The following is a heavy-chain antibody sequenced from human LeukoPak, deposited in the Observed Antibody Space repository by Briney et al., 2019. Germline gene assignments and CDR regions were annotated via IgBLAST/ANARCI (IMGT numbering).Heavy chain of an antibody. J-gene: IGHJ5*02. CDR3: AKDLREYYSSGWFDP. CDR1: GFTFSSYA. D-gene: IGHD3-10*01. V-gene: IGHV3-23*01. Sequence: SGGSLRLSCAASGFTFSSYAMSWVRQAPGKGLQWVSGISGSGGSTYYADSVKGRFTISRDKSKDTLYLQMNSLRAEDTAVYYCAKDLREYYSSGWFDPWGQGTLVTVSS. CDR2: ISGSGGST.